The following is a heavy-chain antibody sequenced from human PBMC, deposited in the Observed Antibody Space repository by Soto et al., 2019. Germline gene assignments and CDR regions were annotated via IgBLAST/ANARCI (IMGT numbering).Heavy chain of an antibody. J-gene: IGHJ4*02. V-gene: IGHV1-69*01. Sequence: QVQLVQSGAEVKKPGSSVKVSCKASGGTFSGYAISWVRQAPGQGLEWMGEIIPMFGTSNYAQKFQGRVTITADESTRTAYMELSSLRSEDTAVYYCARGSCNSTSCYKEYYFDLWGQGTLVTVSS. D-gene: IGHD2-2*02. CDR3: ARGSCNSTSCYKEYYFDL. CDR2: IIPMFGTS. CDR1: GGTFSGYA.